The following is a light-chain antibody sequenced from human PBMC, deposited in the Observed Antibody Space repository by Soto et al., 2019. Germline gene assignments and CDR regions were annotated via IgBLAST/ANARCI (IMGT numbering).Light chain of an antibody. CDR3: SSHSSSSAYYV. J-gene: IGLJ1*01. CDR2: EVS. CDR1: SSDVGGYDY. V-gene: IGLV2-14*01. Sequence: QSALTQPASVSGSPGQSITISCTGTSSDVGGYDYVSWYQLHPGKAPKLMVFEVSNRPSGVSYRFSGSKSGNTASLTISGLQAEDEADYYCSSHSSSSAYYVFGTGTKLTVL.